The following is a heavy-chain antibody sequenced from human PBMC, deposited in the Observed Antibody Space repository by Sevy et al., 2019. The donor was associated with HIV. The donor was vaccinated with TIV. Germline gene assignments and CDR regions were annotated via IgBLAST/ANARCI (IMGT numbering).Heavy chain of an antibody. J-gene: IGHJ4*02. CDR3: AKAARYSSVWYATGEPFDY. V-gene: IGHV3-23*01. D-gene: IGHD6-13*01. CDR2: FSGTDGSGTAGTT. Sequence: GGSLRLSCAASGFKFDNYDFSWVRQAPGKGLEWVSGFSGTDGSGTAGTTYYTDSVKGRFIISKANSKNTLYREMNSLRVDATAVYYRAKAARYSSVWYATGEPFDYWGQGTLVTVSS. CDR1: GFKFDNYD.